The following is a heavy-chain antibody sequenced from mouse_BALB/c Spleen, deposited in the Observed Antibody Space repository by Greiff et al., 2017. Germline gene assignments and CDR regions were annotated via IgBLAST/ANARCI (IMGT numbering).Heavy chain of an antibody. V-gene: IGHV2-6-7*01. D-gene: IGHD1-1*01. CDR3: AREASDCGSYFDY. CDR1: GFSLTGYG. Sequence: VQLQQSGPGLVAPSQSLSITCTVSGFSLTGYGVNWVRQPPGKGLEWLGMIWGDGSTDYNSALKSRLSISKDNSKSQVFLKMNSLQTDDTARYYWAREASDCGSYFDYWGQGTTLTVSS. CDR2: IWGDGST. J-gene: IGHJ2*01.